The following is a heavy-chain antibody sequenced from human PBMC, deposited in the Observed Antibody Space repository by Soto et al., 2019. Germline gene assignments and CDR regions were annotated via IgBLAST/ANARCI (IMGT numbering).Heavy chain of an antibody. Sequence: EVQLLESGGGLVQPGGSLRLSCAASGFTFISYAMSWVRQAPGKGLEWVSAVDGSGYSTYYADSVKGRFTISRDNSKNTSYLQMNSLRAEDTAVYFCAKDLPAGRGGVYFDYWGQGALVTVSS. CDR2: VDGSGYST. V-gene: IGHV3-23*01. J-gene: IGHJ4*02. CDR3: AKDLPAGRGGVYFDY. D-gene: IGHD6-6*01. CDR1: GFTFISYA.